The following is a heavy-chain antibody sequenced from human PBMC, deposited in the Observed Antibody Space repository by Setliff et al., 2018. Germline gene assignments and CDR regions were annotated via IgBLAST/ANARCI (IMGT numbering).Heavy chain of an antibody. CDR3: ASLRSDYCTSAGCYGYYFEY. CDR1: GGSISSHY. V-gene: IGHV4-59*11. D-gene: IGHD2-2*01. CDR2: IYYSGST. Sequence: SETLSLTCTVSGGSISSHYWSWIRQPPGKGLEWIGSIYYSGSTNYNPSLKSRVTISVDTSKNQFSLKLSSVTAAETALYYCASLRSDYCTSAGCYGYYFEYWGRGTLVTVSS. J-gene: IGHJ4*02.